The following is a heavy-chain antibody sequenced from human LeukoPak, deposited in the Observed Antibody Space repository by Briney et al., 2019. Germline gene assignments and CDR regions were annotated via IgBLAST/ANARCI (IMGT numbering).Heavy chain of an antibody. V-gene: IGHV4-39*01. J-gene: IGHJ5*02. D-gene: IGHD3-10*01. CDR2: IYYSGST. CDR3: ARHPLWFGKLLSPNWFDP. CDR1: GGSISSSSYY. Sequence: SETLSLTCTVSGGSISSSSYYWGWIRQPPGKGLEWIGSIYYSGSTYYNPSLKSRVTISVDTSKNQFSLKLSSVTAADTAVYYCARHPLWFGKLLSPNWFDPWGQGTLVTVSS.